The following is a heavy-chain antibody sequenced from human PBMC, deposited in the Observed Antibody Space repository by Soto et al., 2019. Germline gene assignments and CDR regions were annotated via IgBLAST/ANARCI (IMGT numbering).Heavy chain of an antibody. J-gene: IGHJ4*02. D-gene: IGHD2-15*01. CDR3: ATLDNCSGGSCYFDY. CDR2: IYYSGST. V-gene: IGHV4-59*08. Sequence: QVQLQESGPGLVKPSETLSLTCTVSGGSISSYYWSWIRQPPGKGLEWIGYIYYSGSTNYNPSRKSRVTISVDTSKNQFSLKLSSVPAEDTAVYYCATLDNCSGGSCYFDYWGQGTLVTVSS. CDR1: GGSISSYY.